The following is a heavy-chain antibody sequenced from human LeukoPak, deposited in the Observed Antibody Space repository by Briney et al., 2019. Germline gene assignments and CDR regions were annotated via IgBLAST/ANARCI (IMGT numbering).Heavy chain of an antibody. Sequence: GGSLRLSCAASGFTFSSYSMNWVRQAPGKGLEWVSYISSSSSTIYYADSVKGRFTISRDNAKNSLYLQMNSLRAEDTAVYYCARDRRDGYKYYLDYWGQGTLVTVSS. CDR3: ARDRRDGYKYYLDY. J-gene: IGHJ4*02. V-gene: IGHV3-48*01. CDR1: GFTFSSYS. D-gene: IGHD5-24*01. CDR2: ISSSSSTI.